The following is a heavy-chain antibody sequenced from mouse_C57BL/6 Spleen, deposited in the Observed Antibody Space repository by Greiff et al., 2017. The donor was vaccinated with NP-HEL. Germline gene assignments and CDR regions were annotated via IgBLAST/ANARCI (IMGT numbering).Heavy chain of an antibody. CDR3: ARSVVGYYRKPLDFDY. CDR2: INPSSGYT. D-gene: IGHD2-14*01. V-gene: IGHV1-4*01. CDR1: GYTFTSYT. J-gene: IGHJ2*01. Sequence: VQLQQSGAELARPGASVKMSCKASGYTFTSYTMHWVKQRPGQGLEWIGYINPSSGYTKYNQKFKDKATLTADKSSSTAYMQLSSLTSEESAVYYCARSVVGYYRKPLDFDYWGQSTTLTVSS.